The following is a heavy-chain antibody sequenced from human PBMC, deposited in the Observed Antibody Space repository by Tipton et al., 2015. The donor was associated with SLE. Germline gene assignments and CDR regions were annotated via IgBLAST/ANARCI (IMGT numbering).Heavy chain of an antibody. J-gene: IGHJ1*01. D-gene: IGHD2-21*02. CDR3: ARGDKVTTMWGGLSNAEYFQH. Sequence: LRLSCTVSGGSIGSSYWSWIRQSPGKGLEWIGYIQYRENTDFNPSLKSRVTMSIDTSKNQISMRLSSVTAADTAVYYCARGDKVTTMWGGLSNAEYFQHWGQGTLVTVSS. CDR1: GGSIGSSY. CDR2: IQYRENT. V-gene: IGHV4-59*01.